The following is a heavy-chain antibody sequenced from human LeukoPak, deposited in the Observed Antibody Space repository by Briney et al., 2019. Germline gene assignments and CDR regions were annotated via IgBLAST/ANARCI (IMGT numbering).Heavy chain of an antibody. V-gene: IGHV3-21*01. CDR2: ISSSSSYI. CDR1: GFTFSSYS. J-gene: IGHJ4*02. CDR3: ARVGPGYYDFWSGYYPEDY. D-gene: IGHD3-3*01. Sequence: GGSLRLSCAASGFTFSSYSMNWVRQAPGRGLEWVSSISSSSSYIYYADSVKGRFTISRDNAKKSLYLQMNSLRAEDTAVYYCARVGPGYYDFWSGYYPEDYWGQGTLVTVSS.